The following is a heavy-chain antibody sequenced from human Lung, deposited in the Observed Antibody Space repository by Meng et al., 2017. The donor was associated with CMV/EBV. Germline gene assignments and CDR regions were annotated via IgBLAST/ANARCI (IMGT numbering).Heavy chain of an antibody. J-gene: IGHJ6*02. CDR3: ARLFHTSLGTNYYYGMDV. CDR2: INPNTGDT. D-gene: IGHD3/OR15-3a*01. CDR1: GYTFTGYN. V-gene: IGHV1-2*02. Sequence: ASVXVSXKASGYTFTGYNIHWVRQAPGQGLEWMGWINPNTGDTNYAQKFQGRVTLTGDTSISTAYMELSRLKSDDTAVFFCARLFHTSLGTNYYYGMDVWGQXTTVTVS.